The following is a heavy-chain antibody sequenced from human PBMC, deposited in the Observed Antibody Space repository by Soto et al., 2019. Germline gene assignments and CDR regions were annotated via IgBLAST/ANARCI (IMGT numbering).Heavy chain of an antibody. CDR1: GGSFSGYY. V-gene: IGHV4-34*01. CDR3: RVDMWSYGLGMDV. Sequence: LSLTCAVYGGSFSGYYWSWSRQPPGKGLEWIGEINHSGSTNYNPSLKSRVTISVDTSKNQFSLKLSSVTAADTAVYYCRVDMWSYGLGMDVWGQGTTVTVSS. J-gene: IGHJ6*02. CDR2: INHSGST. D-gene: IGHD3-10*01.